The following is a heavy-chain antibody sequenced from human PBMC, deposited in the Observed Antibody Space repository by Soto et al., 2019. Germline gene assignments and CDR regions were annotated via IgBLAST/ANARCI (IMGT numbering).Heavy chain of an antibody. D-gene: IGHD3-9*01. CDR3: ARGYRDILTGYYPKWSDP. V-gene: IGHV4-59*01. CDR1: GGSISNYY. CDR2: IYYSGST. J-gene: IGHJ5*02. Sequence: SETLSLTCTVSGGSISNYYWNWIRQPPGKGLEWIGYIYYSGSTNYNPSLKGRVTISLDKSKNQFSLKLSSVTAADTAVYYCARGYRDILTGYYPKWSDPWGQGTLVTVSS.